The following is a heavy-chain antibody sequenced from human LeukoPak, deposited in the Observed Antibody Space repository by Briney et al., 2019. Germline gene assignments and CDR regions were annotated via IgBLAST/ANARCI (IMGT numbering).Heavy chain of an antibody. Sequence: PSETLSLTCTVSGGSISSYYWSWIRQPPGKGLEGIGYIYYSGSTNYKPSLKSRVTISVDTSKNQFSLKLSSVTAADTAVYYCARQSIAYCGGDCYNNWFDPWGQGTLVTVSS. V-gene: IGHV4-59*08. CDR3: ARQSIAYCGGDCYNNWFDP. J-gene: IGHJ5*02. D-gene: IGHD2-21*02. CDR1: GGSISSYY. CDR2: IYYSGST.